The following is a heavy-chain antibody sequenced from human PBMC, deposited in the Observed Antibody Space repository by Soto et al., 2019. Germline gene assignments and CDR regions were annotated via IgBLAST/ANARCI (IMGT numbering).Heavy chain of an antibody. V-gene: IGHV1-2*07. CDR3: AREAAAGTYEDRIDY. CDR1: GYTFTGYY. CDR2: INPNSGGT. Sequence: QVQLVQSGAEVKKPGASVKVSCKASGYTFTGYYMHWVRQAPGQGLEWMGWINPNSGGTNYAPKFQGRVTMTRDTSISTAYMELSRLRSDDTAVYYCAREAAAGTYEDRIDYWGQGTLVTVSS. J-gene: IGHJ4*02. D-gene: IGHD6-13*01.